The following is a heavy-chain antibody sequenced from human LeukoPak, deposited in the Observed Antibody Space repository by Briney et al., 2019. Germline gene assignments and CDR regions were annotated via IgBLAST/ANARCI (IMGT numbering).Heavy chain of an antibody. D-gene: IGHD3-10*01. CDR3: AKRKGYYGSGSYYKNY. V-gene: IGHV3-21*04. CDR2: ISSSSSYI. CDR1: GFTFSSYS. J-gene: IGHJ4*02. Sequence: GGSLRLSCAASGFTFSSYSMNWVRQAPGKGLEWVSSISSSSSYIYYADSVKGRFTISRDNAKNSLYLQMNSLRAEDTAVYYCAKRKGYYGSGSYYKNYWGQGTLVTVSS.